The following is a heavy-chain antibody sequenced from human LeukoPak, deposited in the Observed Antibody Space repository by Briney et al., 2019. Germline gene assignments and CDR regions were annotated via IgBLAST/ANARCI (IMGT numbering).Heavy chain of an antibody. CDR3: ARGRSRPLDY. Sequence: PSQTLSLTCAISGDGVSGNSVAWHWIRQSPSRGLEWLGRIYYRSKWGSDYATSVKSRITINIDTSKNQFSLQLNSVTPDDTALYYCARGRSRPLDYWGQGTLVTVSS. CDR1: GDGVSGNSVA. J-gene: IGHJ4*02. CDR2: IYYRSKWGS. V-gene: IGHV6-1*01.